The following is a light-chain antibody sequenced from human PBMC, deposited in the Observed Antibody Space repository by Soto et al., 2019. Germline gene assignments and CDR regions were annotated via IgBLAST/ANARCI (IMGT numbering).Light chain of an antibody. J-gene: IGLJ1*01. CDR1: SSDVGGYNY. Sequence: QSVLTRPASVSGSRGQSITISCTGTSSDVGGYNYVSWYQQHPGKAPKLMIYEVSNRPSGVSNRFSGSKSGNTASLTISGLQAEDEADYYCSSYTSSSTLYVFGTGTKVTAL. CDR2: EVS. CDR3: SSYTSSSTLYV. V-gene: IGLV2-14*01.